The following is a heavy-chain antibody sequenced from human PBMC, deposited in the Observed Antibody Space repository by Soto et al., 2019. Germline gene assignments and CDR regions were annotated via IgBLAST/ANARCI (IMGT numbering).Heavy chain of an antibody. CDR2: INSDGSST. CDR3: ARDQWAADAYYYYYYMDV. CDR1: GFTFSSYW. V-gene: IGHV3-74*01. J-gene: IGHJ6*03. D-gene: IGHD1-26*01. Sequence: PGGSLRLSCAASGFTFSSYWMHWVRQAPGKGLVWVSRINSDGSSTSYADSVKGRFTISRDNAKNTLYLQMNSLRAEDTAVYYCARDQWAADAYYYYYYMDVRGKGTTVTVSS.